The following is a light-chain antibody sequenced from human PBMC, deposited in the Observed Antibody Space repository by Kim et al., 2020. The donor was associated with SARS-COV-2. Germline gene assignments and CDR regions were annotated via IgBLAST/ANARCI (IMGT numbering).Light chain of an antibody. CDR3: HVWDSNTAV. J-gene: IGLJ3*02. Sequence: SYELTQPLSESVALGQTARITCGGSSIGAKGVHWYQQKPGQAPVLVIYRDRNRPSGIPERFSGSNSGNTATLTISRAQAGDEADYYCHVWDSNTAVFGGGTQLTVL. CDR1: SIGAKG. CDR2: RDR. V-gene: IGLV3-9*01.